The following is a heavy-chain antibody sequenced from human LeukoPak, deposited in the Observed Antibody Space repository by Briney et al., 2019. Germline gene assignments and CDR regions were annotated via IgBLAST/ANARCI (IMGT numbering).Heavy chain of an antibody. CDR1: GFTFSSYA. V-gene: IGHV3-64*01. Sequence: GGSLRLSCAASGFTFSSYAMHWVRQAPGKGLEYVSAISSNGGSTYYANSVKGRFTISRDNSKNTLYLQMGSLRAEDMAVYYCARSMRGAYYHDSSGSFDIWGQGTMVTVSS. CDR3: ARSMRGAYYHDSSGSFDI. D-gene: IGHD3-22*01. CDR2: ISSNGGST. J-gene: IGHJ3*02.